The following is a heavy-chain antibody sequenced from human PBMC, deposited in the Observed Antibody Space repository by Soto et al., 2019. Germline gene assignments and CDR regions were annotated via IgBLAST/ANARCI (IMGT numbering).Heavy chain of an antibody. CDR1: GFTVSSNY. V-gene: IGHV3-66*04. CDR3: ARHGYSYGGGYFDY. J-gene: IGHJ4*02. CDR2: IYSGGSA. Sequence: EVQLVESGGDLVQPGGSLILSCAASGFTVSSNYMSWVRQAPGKGLEWVSVIYSGGSAYYADSVKGRFTISRDNSKNTLYLQMNSLRAEDTAVYYCARHGYSYGGGYFDYWGQGTLVTVSS. D-gene: IGHD5-18*01.